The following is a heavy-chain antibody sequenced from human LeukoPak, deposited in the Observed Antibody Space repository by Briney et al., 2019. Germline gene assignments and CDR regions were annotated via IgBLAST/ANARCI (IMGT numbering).Heavy chain of an antibody. CDR1: GFTFDDYA. CDR3: AKAEYSSGWYSSRGIDY. J-gene: IGHJ4*02. D-gene: IGHD6-19*01. CDR2: ISWDGGST. Sequence: GGSLRLSCAASGFTFDDYAMHWVRQAPGKGLEWVSLISWDGGSTYYADSVKGPFTISRDNSKNSLYLQMNSLRAEDTALYYCAKAEYSSGWYSSRGIDYWGQGTLVTVSS. V-gene: IGHV3-43D*03.